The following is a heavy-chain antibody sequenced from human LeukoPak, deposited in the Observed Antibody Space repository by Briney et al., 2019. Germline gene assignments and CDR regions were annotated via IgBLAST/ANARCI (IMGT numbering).Heavy chain of an antibody. J-gene: IGHJ4*02. CDR2: IYPGDSDT. CDR1: GYSFTSYW. CDR3: ARGLEMATMSFDC. V-gene: IGHV5-51*01. D-gene: IGHD5-24*01. Sequence: KDGESLKISCKGSGYSFTSYWIGWVRQMPGKGLEWMGIIYPGDSDTRYSPSFQGQVTISADKSISTAYLQWSSLKAWDTAIYYCARGLEMATMSFDCWGQGTLVTVSS.